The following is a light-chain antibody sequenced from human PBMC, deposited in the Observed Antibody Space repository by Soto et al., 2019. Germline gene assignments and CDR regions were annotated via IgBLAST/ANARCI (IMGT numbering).Light chain of an antibody. J-gene: IGKJ1*01. CDR1: QSTTNR. Sequence: DIQMTQSPSTLSGSVGDRVTITCRASQSTTNRLAWYQQKPGKAPKVLIYDASSLESGVPSRFSGSGYGTEFILTISSLQPDDFATYYCQHYGGMWTFGQGTKVDIK. CDR3: QHYGGMWT. CDR2: DAS. V-gene: IGKV1-5*01.